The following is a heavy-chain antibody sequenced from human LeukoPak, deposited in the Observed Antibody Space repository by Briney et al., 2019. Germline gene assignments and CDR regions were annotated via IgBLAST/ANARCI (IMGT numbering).Heavy chain of an antibody. CDR1: GFTFSSYG. V-gene: IGHV3-23*01. CDR2: ISGSGGST. CDR3: AKDPNYYDSSGMEAGAFDI. D-gene: IGHD3-22*01. Sequence: GGSLRLSCAVSGFTFSSYGMSWVRQAPGKGLEWVSAISGSGGSTYYADSVKGRFTISRDNSKNTLYLQMNSLRAEDTAVYYCAKDPNYYDSSGMEAGAFDIWGQGTMVTVSS. J-gene: IGHJ3*02.